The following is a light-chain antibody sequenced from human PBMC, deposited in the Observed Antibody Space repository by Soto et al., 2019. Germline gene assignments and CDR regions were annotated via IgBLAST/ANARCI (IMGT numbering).Light chain of an antibody. J-gene: IGKJ1*01. V-gene: IGKV3-20*01. CDR3: QQYGSSPQT. CDR1: QSVSRSY. CDR2: GAS. Sequence: EIELTKSPGTLSLSPGERATLSCRASQSVSRSYLAWYQQKPGQPPKLLIYGASRRANGIPARFSGSGSGTDFTLTISRLEPEDFAVYYCQQYGSSPQTFGQGTKVEIK.